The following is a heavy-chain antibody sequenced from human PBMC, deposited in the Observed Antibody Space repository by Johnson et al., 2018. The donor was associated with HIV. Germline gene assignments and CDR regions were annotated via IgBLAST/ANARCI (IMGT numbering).Heavy chain of an antibody. CDR2: FSSSGGTI. J-gene: IGHJ3*01. D-gene: IGHD3-22*01. Sequence: QVQLVESGGGLVKPGGSLRLSCAASRFTFSDYYMSWIRQTPGKGLEWVAYFSSSGGTIYYADSVKGRFSISRDNAKNSLYLQMNSLRAEDTAVYYCARDRGYWDAFDVWGQGTMVTVSS. CDR3: ARDRGYWDAFDV. CDR1: RFTFSDYY. V-gene: IGHV3-11*04.